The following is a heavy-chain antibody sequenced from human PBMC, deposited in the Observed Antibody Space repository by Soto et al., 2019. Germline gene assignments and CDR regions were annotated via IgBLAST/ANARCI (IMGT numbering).Heavy chain of an antibody. J-gene: IGHJ4*02. CDR1: GFTFSSYG. Sequence: GGSLRLSCAASGFTFSSYGMHWVRQAPGKGLEWVAVIWYDGSNKYYADSVKGRFTISRDNSKNTLYLQMNSLRAEDTAVYYCASSTLYYDSSGYLFDYWGQGTLVTVSS. CDR3: ASSTLYYDSSGYLFDY. CDR2: IWYDGSNK. V-gene: IGHV3-33*01. D-gene: IGHD3-22*01.